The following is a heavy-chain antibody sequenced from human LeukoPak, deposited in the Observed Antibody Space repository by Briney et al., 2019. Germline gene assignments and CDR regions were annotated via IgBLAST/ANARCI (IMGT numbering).Heavy chain of an antibody. Sequence: ASVKISCKVSGYTFTEYYMHWVQQARGKGLEGMGLVDPEDGETIYAEKFQGRVTITADTSTYTAYMELSSLRSEDTAVYYCATLIAARHFDYWGQGTLVTVSS. CDR1: GYTFTEYY. D-gene: IGHD6-6*01. J-gene: IGHJ4*02. CDR3: ATLIAARHFDY. CDR2: VDPEDGET. V-gene: IGHV1-69-2*01.